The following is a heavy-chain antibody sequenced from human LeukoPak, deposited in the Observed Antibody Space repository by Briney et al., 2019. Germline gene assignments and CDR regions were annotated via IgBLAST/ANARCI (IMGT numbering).Heavy chain of an antibody. Sequence: PGESLKISCKGSGYSFPDYWIDWVRQMPGQGLEWMGIIYPAGSDTRYSPSFQGQVTISADKSINTAYLQWSTLKASDTATYYCARRRGDGYNSPFDYWGQGTLVTVPS. D-gene: IGHD5-24*01. V-gene: IGHV5-51*01. CDR2: IYPAGSDT. CDR1: GYSFPDYW. J-gene: IGHJ4*02. CDR3: ARRRGDGYNSPFDY.